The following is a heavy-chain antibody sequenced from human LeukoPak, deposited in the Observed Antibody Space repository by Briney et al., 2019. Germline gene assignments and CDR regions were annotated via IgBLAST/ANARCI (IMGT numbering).Heavy chain of an antibody. CDR2: IRYDGSKE. V-gene: IGHV3-30*02. D-gene: IGHD1-14*01. CDR3: AKDSRYYYVDY. J-gene: IGHJ4*02. Sequence: GGSLRLSCAASGFTFSSYGMHWVRQAPGKGLEWVAFIRYDGSKEYYADSVKGRFTISRDNSKNTLYLQMNSLKTGDTAVYYCAKDSRYYYVDYGRQGTLDTVPS. CDR1: GFTFSSYG.